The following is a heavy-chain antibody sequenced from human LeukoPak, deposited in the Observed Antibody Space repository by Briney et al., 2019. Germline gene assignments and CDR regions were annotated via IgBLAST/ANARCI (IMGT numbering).Heavy chain of an antibody. CDR1: GFTFSSYA. Sequence: GSLRLSCAASGFTFSSYAMSWVRQAPGKGLEWVSAISGSGGSTYYADSVKGRFTISRDNSKNTLYLQMNSLRAEDTAVYYCAKVGLADSYGYASYYYYYMDVWGKGTTVTVSS. CDR2: ISGSGGST. D-gene: IGHD5-18*01. CDR3: AKVGLADSYGYASYYYYYMDV. J-gene: IGHJ6*03. V-gene: IGHV3-23*01.